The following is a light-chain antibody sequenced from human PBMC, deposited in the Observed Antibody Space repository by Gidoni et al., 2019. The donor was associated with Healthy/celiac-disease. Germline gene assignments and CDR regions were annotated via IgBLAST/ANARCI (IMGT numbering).Light chain of an antibody. CDR2: GAS. V-gene: IGKV3-15*01. Sequence: EIVLTQSPATLSVSPGERATLSCRSSQSVSSNLAWYQQKPAHAPRLLIYGASTRATGMPARFSGSGSGTEFTLTISSLQSEDFAVYDCQQYNNWPPSTFGQGTKLEIK. CDR1: QSVSSN. CDR3: QQYNNWPPST. J-gene: IGKJ2*02.